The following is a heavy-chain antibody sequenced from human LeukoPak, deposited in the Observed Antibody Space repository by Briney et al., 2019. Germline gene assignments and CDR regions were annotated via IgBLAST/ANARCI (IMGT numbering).Heavy chain of an antibody. CDR1: GFTFSSYA. D-gene: IGHD2-2*01. CDR2: ISASGGTT. Sequence: GGSLRLSCAASGFTFSSYAVSWVRQAPGKGLEWVSAISASGGTTYYADSVKGRFTISRDNSKNTLYLQMNSLRAEDTAVYYCAKGIVVVPAAFDYWGQGTLVTVSS. V-gene: IGHV3-23*01. J-gene: IGHJ4*02. CDR3: AKGIVVVPAAFDY.